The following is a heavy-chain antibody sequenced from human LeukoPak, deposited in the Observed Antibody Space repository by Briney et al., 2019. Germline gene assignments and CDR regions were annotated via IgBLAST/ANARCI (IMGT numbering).Heavy chain of an antibody. CDR3: ACAGYYDSSGYYPNLMDV. D-gene: IGHD3-22*01. CDR2: INPNSGGT. CDR1: GYIFTGYY. J-gene: IGHJ6*02. Sequence: ASVKVSCKASGYIFTGYYMHWVRQAPGQGLEWMGWINPNSGGTNYAQKFQGWVTMTRDTSISTAYMELSRLRSNDTAVYYCACAGYYDSSGYYPNLMDVWGQGTTVTVSS. V-gene: IGHV1-2*04.